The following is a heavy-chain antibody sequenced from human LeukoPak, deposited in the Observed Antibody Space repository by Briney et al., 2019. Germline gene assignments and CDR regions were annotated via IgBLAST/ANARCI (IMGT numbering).Heavy chain of an antibody. CDR1: GFTFSSYA. V-gene: IGHV3-23*01. J-gene: IGHJ4*02. Sequence: GGSLRLSCAASGFTFSSYAMSWVRQAPGKGPEWVSVISGSGGSTYYADSVKGRFTISRDNSKNTLFLQINSLRAEDTAVFYCAKGRYYDSSGALDHWGQGTLVTVSS. CDR2: ISGSGGST. CDR3: AKGRYYDSSGALDH. D-gene: IGHD3-22*01.